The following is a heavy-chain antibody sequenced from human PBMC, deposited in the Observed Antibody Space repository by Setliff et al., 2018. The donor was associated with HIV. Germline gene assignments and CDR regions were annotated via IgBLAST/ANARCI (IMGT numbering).Heavy chain of an antibody. CDR1: GFTFSSYS. J-gene: IGHJ4*02. CDR2: ISSSSSSI. CDR3: VRGPQFRPH. V-gene: IGHV3-48*01. Sequence: GGSLRLSCAASGFTFSSYSMNWVRQAPGKGLEWVSYISSSSSSIYHADSVKGRFTISRDNAKNALYLQMNRLRAEDTALYYCVRGPQFRPHWGQGTLVTVSS.